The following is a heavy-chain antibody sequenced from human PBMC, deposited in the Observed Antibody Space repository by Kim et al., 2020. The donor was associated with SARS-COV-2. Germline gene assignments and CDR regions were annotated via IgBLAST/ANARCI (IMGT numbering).Heavy chain of an antibody. J-gene: IGHJ5*02. CDR2: INGGNGNT. D-gene: IGHD3-10*01. Sequence: ASVKVSCKASGYTFDTFSLYWLRQAPGQRFDWMGWINGGNGNTRYSQNFQGRVTFTRDTSATTAYMELTSLTFKDTAVYYCAREGSGSYNWLDPWGQGTL. V-gene: IGHV1-3*01. CDR1: GYTFDTFS. CDR3: AREGSGSYNWLDP.